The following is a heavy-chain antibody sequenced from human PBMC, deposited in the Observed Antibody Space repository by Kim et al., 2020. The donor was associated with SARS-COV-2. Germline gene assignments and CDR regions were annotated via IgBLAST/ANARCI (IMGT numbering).Heavy chain of an antibody. V-gene: IGHV5-51*01. CDR2: IYPGDSDT. Sequence: GESLKISCKGSGYSFTSYWIGWVRQMPGKGLEWMGIIYPGDSDTRYSPSFQGQVTISADKSISTAYLQWSSLKASDTAMYYCARAPYDFWSGYYRWGWFDPWGQGTLVTVSS. D-gene: IGHD3-3*01. J-gene: IGHJ5*02. CDR1: GYSFTSYW. CDR3: ARAPYDFWSGYYRWGWFDP.